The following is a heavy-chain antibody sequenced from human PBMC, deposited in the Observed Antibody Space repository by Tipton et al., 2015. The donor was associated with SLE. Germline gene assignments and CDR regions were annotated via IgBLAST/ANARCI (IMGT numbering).Heavy chain of an antibody. V-gene: IGHV4-59*01. CDR2: IYYSGST. D-gene: IGHD1-26*01. J-gene: IGHJ2*01. CDR3: ARANGVVGGQVPYWYFEN. CDR1: GGSISSYY. Sequence: TLSLTCTVSGGSISSYYWSWIRQPPGKGLEWIGYIYYSGSTNYNPSLKSRVTISVDTSKNQFSLKLSSVTAADTAVYFCARANGVVGGQVPYWYFENWGRGTLVTVSS.